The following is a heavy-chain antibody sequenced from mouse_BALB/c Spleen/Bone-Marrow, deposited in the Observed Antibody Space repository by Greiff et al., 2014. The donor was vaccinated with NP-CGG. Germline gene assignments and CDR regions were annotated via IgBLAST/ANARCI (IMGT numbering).Heavy chain of an antibody. J-gene: IGHJ3*01. V-gene: IGHV3-2*02. Sequence: DVQLQESGPGLVKPSQSLSLTCTVTGYSITSDYAWDWIRQFPGNILEWMGYISYSGSTSYNPSLKSRISITRDTSKNQFFLQLNSVTTEDTATYYCARRDWDAFAYWGQGTLVTVSA. CDR3: ARRDWDAFAY. CDR2: ISYSGST. CDR1: GYSITSDYA. D-gene: IGHD4-1*01.